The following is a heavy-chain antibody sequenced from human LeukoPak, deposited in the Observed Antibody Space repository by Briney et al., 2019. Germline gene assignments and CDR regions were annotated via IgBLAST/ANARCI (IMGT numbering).Heavy chain of an antibody. CDR3: ARRLWFGELLGPSGY. V-gene: IGHV3-23*01. D-gene: IGHD3-10*01. Sequence: PGGSLRLSCAASGFTFSSYGMSWVRQAPGKGLEWVSAISGSGGSTYYADSVKGRFTISRDNSKNTLYLQMNSLRAEDTAVYYCARRLWFGELLGPSGYWGQGTLVTVSS. CDR1: GFTFSSYG. CDR2: ISGSGGST. J-gene: IGHJ4*02.